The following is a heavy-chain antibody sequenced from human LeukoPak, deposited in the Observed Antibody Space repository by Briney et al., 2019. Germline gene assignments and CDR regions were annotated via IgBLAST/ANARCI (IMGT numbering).Heavy chain of an antibody. D-gene: IGHD3-10*01. CDR2: INSDGSST. CDR3: ARAPFYYYGSGTHDY. Sequence: GGSLRLSCAASGFTFSSYWMHWVRHAPGKGLVWVSRINSDGSSTSYADSVKGRFTISRDNTKNTLYLQMNSLRAEDTAVYYCARAPFYYYGSGTHDYWGQGSLVTVCS. V-gene: IGHV3-74*01. CDR1: GFTFSSYW. J-gene: IGHJ4*02.